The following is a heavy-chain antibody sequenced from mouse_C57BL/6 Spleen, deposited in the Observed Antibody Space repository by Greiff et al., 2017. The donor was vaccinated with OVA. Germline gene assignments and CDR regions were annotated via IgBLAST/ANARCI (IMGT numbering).Heavy chain of an antibody. D-gene: IGHD3-3*01. CDR2: IHPDSGST. Sequence: QVQLQQPGAELVKPGASVKLSCKASGYTFTSYWMHWVKQRPGQGLEWIGMIHPDSGSTNYNEKFKSKATLTVDKSSSTAYLQLSSLTSEDSAFYYCARSGDRDYFDVWGTGTTVTVSS. CDR1: GYTFTSYW. CDR3: ARSGDRDYFDV. J-gene: IGHJ1*03. V-gene: IGHV1-64*01.